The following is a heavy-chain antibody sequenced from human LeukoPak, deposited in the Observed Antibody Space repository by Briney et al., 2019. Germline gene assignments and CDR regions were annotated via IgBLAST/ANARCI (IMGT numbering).Heavy chain of an antibody. CDR3: ARQSVGRDYYYYMDV. Sequence: SETLSLTCTVSGGSISSSSYYWGWIRQPPGKGLEGIGSIYYSVSTYYNPSRKSRVTISVDTSKNQFSLQLSSVTAAATAVYYCARQSVGRDYYYYMDVWGKGTTVTVSS. CDR1: GGSISSSSYY. V-gene: IGHV4-39*01. J-gene: IGHJ6*03. CDR2: IYYSVST.